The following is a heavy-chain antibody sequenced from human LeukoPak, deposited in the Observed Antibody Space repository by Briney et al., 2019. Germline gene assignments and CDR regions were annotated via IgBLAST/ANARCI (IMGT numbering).Heavy chain of an antibody. D-gene: IGHD3-10*01. CDR1: GFTFSSYG. CDR2: ISYDGSNI. Sequence: AGGSLRLSCEASGFTFSSYGMHWVRQAPGKGLEWVAVISYDGSNIQYADSAKGRFTISRDNSNNTLHLQMNNLRAEDTAVYYCAKGPDYYGSIWGQGTLVTVSS. V-gene: IGHV3-30*18. CDR3: AKGPDYYGSI. J-gene: IGHJ4*02.